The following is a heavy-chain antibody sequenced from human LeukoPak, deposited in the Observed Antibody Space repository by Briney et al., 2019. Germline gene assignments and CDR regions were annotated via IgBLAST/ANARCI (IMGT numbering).Heavy chain of an antibody. J-gene: IGHJ4*02. D-gene: IGHD6-19*01. CDR3: ASSRSGWIYFDY. Sequence: GKSLRLSCAASGFTFNNYGMHWVRQAPGKGLEWVAVISYDGRNKHYPDSVKGRFTISRDISTDTLWLQMDSLRTEDTAVYYCASSRSGWIYFDYWGQGTLVTVSS. CDR1: GFTFNNYG. V-gene: IGHV3-30*03. CDR2: ISYDGRNK.